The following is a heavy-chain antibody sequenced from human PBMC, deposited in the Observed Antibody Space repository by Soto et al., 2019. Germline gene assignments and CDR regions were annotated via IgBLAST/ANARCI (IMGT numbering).Heavy chain of an antibody. CDR2: INPNSGGT. J-gene: IGHJ6*02. CDR3: ARGGYYPAAIRLDYYYYVMDV. D-gene: IGHD2-2*01. Sequence: GASVKVSCKASGYTFSGYYMHWVRQAPGQGLEWMGWINPNSGGTNYAQKFQGWVTMTRDTSISTAYMELSRLRSDDTAVYYCARGGYYPAAIRLDYYYYVMDVWGQGTKVTVSS. V-gene: IGHV1-2*04. CDR1: GYTFSGYY.